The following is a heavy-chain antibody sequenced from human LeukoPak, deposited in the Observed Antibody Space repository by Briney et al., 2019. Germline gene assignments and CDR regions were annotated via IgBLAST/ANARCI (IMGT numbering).Heavy chain of an antibody. CDR2: ISAYNGNT. D-gene: IGHD2-2*01. CDR1: GYTFTSYG. CDR3: ARGIGPAVVPAAMSASPVFDY. Sequence: ASVKVSCKASGYTFTSYGISWVRQAPGQGLEWMGWISAYNGNTNYAQKLQGRVTMTTDTSTSTAYMGLRSLRSDDTAVYYCARGIGPAVVPAAMSASPVFDYWGQGTLVTVSS. V-gene: IGHV1-18*01. J-gene: IGHJ4*02.